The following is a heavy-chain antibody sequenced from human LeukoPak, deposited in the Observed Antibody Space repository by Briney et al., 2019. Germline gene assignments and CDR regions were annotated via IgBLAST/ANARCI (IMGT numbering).Heavy chain of an antibody. CDR3: VRDVHNYNDNY. Sequence: ASVKVSCKASGYTFTGYNMHWLRQAPGQGLEWMGWMNPNSGGTLYSPKFQGRVTMTRDTSISTAFMELSRLRFDDTAIYYCVRDVHNYNDNYWGQGTQVTVSS. D-gene: IGHD1-1*01. CDR1: GYTFTGYN. J-gene: IGHJ4*02. V-gene: IGHV1-2*02. CDR2: MNPNSGGT.